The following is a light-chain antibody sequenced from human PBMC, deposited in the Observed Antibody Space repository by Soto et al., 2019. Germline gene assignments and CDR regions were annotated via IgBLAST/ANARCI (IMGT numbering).Light chain of an antibody. V-gene: IGLV2-14*03. CDR1: ISDVGGNKF. CDR3: SSFTGTNYV. Sequence: QSVLTQPASVSGSPGQSITISCTGTISDVGGNKFVSWYQQYPGKAPKLMICDVSNRPSGVSNRFSGSKSGNTASLTISGLQAEDEADYYCSSFTGTNYVFGSGTKVTAL. J-gene: IGLJ1*01. CDR2: DVS.